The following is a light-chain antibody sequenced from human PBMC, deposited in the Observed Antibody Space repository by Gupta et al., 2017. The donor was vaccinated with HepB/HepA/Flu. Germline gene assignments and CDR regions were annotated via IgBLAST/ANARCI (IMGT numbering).Light chain of an antibody. CDR3: QRSRA. Sequence: DIVMTQSPDSLAVSLGERATINCKSSQSVLYSSNNKNYLAWYQQKPGQPPKLLIYWASTRESGVTDRWSGSGSGTDFTHTHSRRQAEDVGEQYCQRSRAFGPGTKVDIK. CDR2: WAS. CDR1: QSVLYSSNNKNY. J-gene: IGKJ3*01. V-gene: IGKV4-1*01.